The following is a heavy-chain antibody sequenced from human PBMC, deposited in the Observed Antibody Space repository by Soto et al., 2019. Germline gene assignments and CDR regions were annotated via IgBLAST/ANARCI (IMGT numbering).Heavy chain of an antibody. D-gene: IGHD2-15*01. V-gene: IGHV3-21*01. Sequence: ESVGGLVKPGGSLRLSCAASGFSFSTYSMNWVRQAPGTGLEWVSSISSGSSYIYYAESVKDRFTISRDNTKNSLFLQMNSLRDEDTAIYYCAGEEGYWGRMDVWGQGTTVTVSS. CDR2: ISSGSSYI. J-gene: IGHJ6*02. CDR3: AGEEGYWGRMDV. CDR1: GFSFSTYS.